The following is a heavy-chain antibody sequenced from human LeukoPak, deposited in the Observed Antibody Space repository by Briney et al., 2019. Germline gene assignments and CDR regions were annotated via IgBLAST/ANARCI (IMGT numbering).Heavy chain of an antibody. CDR2: IYCSGST. D-gene: IGHD3-22*01. CDR1: GGSISSYY. V-gene: IGHV4-59*01. J-gene: IGHJ1*01. CDR3: ARMYYYDSSGYPEGIQH. Sequence: SETLSLTCTVSGGSISSYYWSWIRQPPGKGLEWIGYIYCSGSTNYNPSLKSRVTISVDTSKNQFSLKLSSVTAADTAVYYCARMYYYDSSGYPEGIQHWGQGTLVTVSS.